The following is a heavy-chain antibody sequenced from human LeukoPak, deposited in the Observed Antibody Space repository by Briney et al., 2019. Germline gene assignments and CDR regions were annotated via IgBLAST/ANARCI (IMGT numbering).Heavy chain of an antibody. CDR2: ISGSGGTT. V-gene: IGHV3-23*01. J-gene: IGHJ4*02. CDR1: GFTFSSYA. CDR3: AKDSGIFYGDYLDY. D-gene: IGHD2-8*01. Sequence: HPGGSLRLSCAASGFTFSSYAMSWVRQAPGKGLEWVSAISGSGGTTYYADSVKGRFTISRDNSKNTLYLQMNSLRAEDTAVYYCAKDSGIFYGDYLDYWGQGTLVTVSS.